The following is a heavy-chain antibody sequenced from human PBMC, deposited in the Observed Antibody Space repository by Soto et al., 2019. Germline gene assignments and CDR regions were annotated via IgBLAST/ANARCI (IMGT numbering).Heavy chain of an antibody. D-gene: IGHD4-17*01. J-gene: IGHJ6*02. CDR2: IYYSGST. CDR1: GGSVNNANYF. V-gene: IGHV4-31*03. Sequence: QVRLEESGPGLVKPSETLSLICSVSGGSVNNANYFWNWISHHPENGLEWIGYIYYSGSTRYNPSFKTRATLSIDTSKNQFSLRLNSVTVADTAVYFCARDADYGGSRGGMDVWGRGTTVTVSS. CDR3: ARDADYGGSRGGMDV.